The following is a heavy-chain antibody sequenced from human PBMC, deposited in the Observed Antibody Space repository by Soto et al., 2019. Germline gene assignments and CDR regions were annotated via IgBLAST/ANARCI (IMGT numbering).Heavy chain of an antibody. Sequence: QVQLQQWGAGLLKPSETLSLTCAVYGGSFSGYYWSWIRQPPGKGLEWIGEINHSGSTNYNPSLKSRVTISVDTSKNQFSLKLSSVTAADTAVYYCASLAWFGGPSQYWGQGTLVTVSS. J-gene: IGHJ4*02. CDR2: INHSGST. D-gene: IGHD3-10*01. V-gene: IGHV4-34*01. CDR3: ASLAWFGGPSQY. CDR1: GGSFSGYY.